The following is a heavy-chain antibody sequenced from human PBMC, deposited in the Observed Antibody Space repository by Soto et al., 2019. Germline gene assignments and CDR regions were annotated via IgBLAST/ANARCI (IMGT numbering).Heavy chain of an antibody. Sequence: SETLSLTCTVSGGSISSSSYYWCWIRQPPGKGLEWIGSIYYSGSTYYNPSLKSRVTISVDTSKNQFSLKLSSVTAADTAVYYCARHKENNCFDPWGQGTLVTVSS. CDR1: GGSISSSSYY. V-gene: IGHV4-39*01. J-gene: IGHJ5*02. CDR3: ARHKENNCFDP. CDR2: IYYSGST.